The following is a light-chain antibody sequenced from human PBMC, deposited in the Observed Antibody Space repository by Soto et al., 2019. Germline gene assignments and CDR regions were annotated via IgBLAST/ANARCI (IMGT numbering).Light chain of an antibody. J-gene: IGLJ1*01. CDR3: GSWDSSLSAYV. V-gene: IGLV1-51*01. Sequence: QSVLTPPPSVSAAPGQKVTISCSGSSSNIGGNSVSWYQQLPGTAPNLLIYDDNKRPSGIPDRFSGSKSGTSATLGITGFQTGDEADYYCGSWDSSLSAYVFGTGTKVTV. CDR1: SSNIGGNS. CDR2: DDN.